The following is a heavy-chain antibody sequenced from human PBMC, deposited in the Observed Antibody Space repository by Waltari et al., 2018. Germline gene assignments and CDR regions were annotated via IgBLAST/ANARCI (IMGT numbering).Heavy chain of an antibody. V-gene: IGHV1-2*06. J-gene: IGHJ6*03. CDR2: INPNSGGT. CDR1: GYTFTGYY. Sequence: QVQLVQSGAEVKKPGASVKVSCKASGYTFTGYYMHWVRQAPGQGLEWMGRINPNSGGTNEAQKFQGRVTMTRDTSISTAYMELSRLRSDDTAVYYCARGIDSSSWDYYYYYMDVWGKGTTVTVSS. D-gene: IGHD6-13*01. CDR3: ARGIDSSSWDYYYYYMDV.